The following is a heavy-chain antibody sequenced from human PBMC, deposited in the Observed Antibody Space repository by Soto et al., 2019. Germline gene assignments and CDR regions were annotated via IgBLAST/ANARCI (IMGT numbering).Heavy chain of an antibody. V-gene: IGHV4-59*08. CDR3: ARGHYDFWSGYFATIDY. J-gene: IGHJ4*02. CDR1: GGSISNYY. CDR2: IHYSGNT. Sequence: PSETLSLICTVSGGSISNYYWSWIRQPPGKGLEWIGYIHYSGNTKYNPSLKSRVTISADTSKDQFSLKLTSVTAADTAVYYCARGHYDFWSGYFATIDYWGQGTLVTVSS. D-gene: IGHD3-3*01.